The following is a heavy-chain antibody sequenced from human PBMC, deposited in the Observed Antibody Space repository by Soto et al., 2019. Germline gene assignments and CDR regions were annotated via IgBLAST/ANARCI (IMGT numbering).Heavy chain of an antibody. CDR3: ARDGIAGYYFDY. V-gene: IGHV3-30-3*01. CDR1: VFTCSSYA. Sequence: SLRVCCAASVFTCSSYAMHWVRQAPGKGLEWVAVISYDGSNKYYADSVKGRFTISRDNSKNTLYLQMNSLRAEDTAVYYCARDGIAGYYFDYWGQGTLVTVSS. J-gene: IGHJ4*02. CDR2: ISYDGSNK. D-gene: IGHD3-10*01.